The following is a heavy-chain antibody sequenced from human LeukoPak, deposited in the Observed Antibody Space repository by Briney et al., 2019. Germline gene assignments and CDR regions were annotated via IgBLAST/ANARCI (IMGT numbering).Heavy chain of an antibody. CDR3: ARAPNKLDFWSGYQTEGGFDP. J-gene: IGHJ5*02. CDR1: GGTFSSYA. Sequence: ASVKVSCKASGGTFSSYAISWVRQAPGQRLEWMGWINAGNGNTKYSQEFQGRVTITRDTSASTAYMELSSLRSEDMAVYYCARAPNKLDFWSGYQTEGGFDPWGQGTLVTVSS. V-gene: IGHV1-3*03. CDR2: INAGNGNT. D-gene: IGHD3-3*01.